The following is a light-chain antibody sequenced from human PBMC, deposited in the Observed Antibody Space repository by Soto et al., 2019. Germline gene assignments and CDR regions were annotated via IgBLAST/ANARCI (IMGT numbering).Light chain of an antibody. CDR1: QSISSNY. CDR3: QQYGRSPPGFT. Sequence: EIVLTQSPGTLSLSPGERATLSCRASQSISSNYLAWYQQKPGQAPRLLIYGASFRATGIPDRFSGSGSGTDFILTISRLEPEDFAVYYCQQYGRSPPGFTFGPGTKVDIK. J-gene: IGKJ3*01. V-gene: IGKV3-20*01. CDR2: GAS.